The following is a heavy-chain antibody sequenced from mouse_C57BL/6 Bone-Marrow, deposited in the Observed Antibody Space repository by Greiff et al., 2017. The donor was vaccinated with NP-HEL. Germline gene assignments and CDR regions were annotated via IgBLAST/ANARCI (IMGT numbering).Heavy chain of an antibody. CDR3: TAYGNYEFAY. Sequence: VQLQQSGAELVRPGASVKLSCTASGFNFKDDYMHWVKQRPEQGLEWIGWIDPENGDTEYASKFQGKATITADTSSNTAYLQLSSLTSEDTAVYYCTAYGNYEFAYWGQGTLVTVSA. D-gene: IGHD2-1*01. J-gene: IGHJ3*01. CDR2: IDPENGDT. V-gene: IGHV14-4*01. CDR1: GFNFKDDY.